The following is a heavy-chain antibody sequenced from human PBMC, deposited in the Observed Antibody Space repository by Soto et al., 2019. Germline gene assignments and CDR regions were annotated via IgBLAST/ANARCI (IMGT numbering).Heavy chain of an antibody. J-gene: IGHJ6*02. CDR1: GITFSSFH. CDR2: ITSSSDTI. Sequence: GGYLRLSCAASGITFSSFHMNWVRQAPGRGLEWVAYITSSSDTIYYSDSVKGRFTISRDNGKNSLFLQMNSLRDEDTAVYYCARVVVVIPPGYYYAMDVWGQGTTVTVSS. CDR3: ARVVVVIPPGYYYAMDV. V-gene: IGHV3-48*02. D-gene: IGHD3-22*01.